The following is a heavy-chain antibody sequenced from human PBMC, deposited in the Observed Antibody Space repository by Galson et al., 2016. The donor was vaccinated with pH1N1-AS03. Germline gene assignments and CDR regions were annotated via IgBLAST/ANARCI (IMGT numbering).Heavy chain of an antibody. V-gene: IGHV3-30*02. CDR3: VKGGGYSHGFLEYYFDS. CDR2: IRYDESIK. Sequence: SLRLSCAASGFVFSTSAIHWVRQSPGKGLEWVAFIRYDESIKNYGDSVKGRFTISRDNSKNTVDMEMNSLRPEDSAVYYCVKGGGYSHGFLEYYFDSWGQGSLVTVPS. CDR1: GFVFSTSA. J-gene: IGHJ4*02. D-gene: IGHD3-3*01.